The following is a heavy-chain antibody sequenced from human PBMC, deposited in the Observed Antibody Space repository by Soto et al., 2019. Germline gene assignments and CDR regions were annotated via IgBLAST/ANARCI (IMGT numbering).Heavy chain of an antibody. D-gene: IGHD3-16*02. Sequence: GSLRLSCAASGFTFSSHLMHWVLQAPGQGLEWVSGISGIGGGGSTFYTDSVKGRFTISRDNSKNTLYLQMSSLRVEDTAIYYCAQTWGSYREVFDYWGHGTLVTVSS. CDR3: AQTWGSYREVFDY. V-gene: IGHV3-23*01. CDR1: GFTFSSHL. CDR2: ISGIGGGGST. J-gene: IGHJ4*01.